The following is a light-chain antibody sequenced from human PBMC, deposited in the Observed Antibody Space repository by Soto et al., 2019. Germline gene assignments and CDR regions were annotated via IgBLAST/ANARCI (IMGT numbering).Light chain of an antibody. CDR2: DVS. CDR1: SSDVGGYNY. J-gene: IGLJ1*01. CDR3: CSYAGSYPYV. V-gene: IGLV2-11*01. Sequence: QSVLTQPRSVSGSPGQSVTISCTGISSDVGGYNYVSWYQQHPGKAPKLMISDVSKRPSGVPDRFSGSKSGNTASLTISGLQAEDEADYYCCSYAGSYPYVFGSGTKVTVL.